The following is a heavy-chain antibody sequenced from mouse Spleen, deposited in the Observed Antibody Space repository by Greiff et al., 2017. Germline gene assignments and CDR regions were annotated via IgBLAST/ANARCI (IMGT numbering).Heavy chain of an antibody. D-gene: IGHD6-5*01. Sequence: EVQLQQSGPELVKPGASVKISCKASGYSFTGYYMNWVKQSPEKSLEWIGEINPSTGGTTYNQKFKAKATLTVDKSSSTAYMQLKSLTSEDSAVYYCARRTYDYGAMDYWGQGTSVTVSS. CDR3: ARRTYDYGAMDY. CDR1: GYSFTGYY. CDR2: INPSTGGT. J-gene: IGHJ4*01. V-gene: IGHV1-42*01.